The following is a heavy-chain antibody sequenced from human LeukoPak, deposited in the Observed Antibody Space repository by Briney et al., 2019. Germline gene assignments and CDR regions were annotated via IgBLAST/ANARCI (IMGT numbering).Heavy chain of an antibody. CDR3: ARGKEVITMLRGLKPGYYFDY. D-gene: IGHD3-10*01. Sequence: PSETLSLTCTVSGGSISSSSYYWGWIRQPPGKGLEWIGRIYTSGSTNYNPSLKSRVTMSVDTSKNQFSLKLSSVTAADTAVYYCARGKEVITMLRGLKPGYYFDYWGQGTLVTVSS. J-gene: IGHJ4*02. CDR2: IYTSGST. CDR1: GGSISSSSYY. V-gene: IGHV4-39*07.